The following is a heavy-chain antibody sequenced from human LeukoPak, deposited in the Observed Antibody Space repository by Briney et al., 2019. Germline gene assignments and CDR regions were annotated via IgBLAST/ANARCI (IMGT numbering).Heavy chain of an antibody. CDR3: ARGSPRYYYYMDV. J-gene: IGHJ6*03. Sequence: SETLSLTCTVSGGSISSSSYYWGWIRQPPGKGLEWIGSIYYSGSTYYNPSLKSRVTISVDTSKNQFSLKLSSVTAADTAVYYCARGSPRYYYYMDVWGKGTTVTVSS. V-gene: IGHV4-39*07. CDR1: GGSISSSSYY. CDR2: IYYSGST.